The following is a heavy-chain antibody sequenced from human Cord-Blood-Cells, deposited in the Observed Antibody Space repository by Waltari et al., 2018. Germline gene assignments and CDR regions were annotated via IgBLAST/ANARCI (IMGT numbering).Heavy chain of an antibody. J-gene: IGHJ4*02. CDR2: INHSGRT. V-gene: IGHV4-34*01. D-gene: IGHD4-17*01. CDR3: ARRPHHGDYFDY. CDR1: GGSFSGYY. Sequence: QVQLQQWGAGLLKPSETLSLTCAVYGGSFSGYYWSWIRQPPGKGLEWIGEINHSGRTNYTPALKSRVTISVDTSKNQFSLKLSSVTAADTAVYYCARRPHHGDYFDYWGQGTLVTVSS.